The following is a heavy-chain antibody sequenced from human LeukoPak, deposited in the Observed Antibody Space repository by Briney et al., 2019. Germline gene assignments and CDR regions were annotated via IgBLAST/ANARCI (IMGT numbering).Heavy chain of an antibody. CDR3: ANSGLLRDPFDY. CDR1: GGSFSGYY. CDR2: INHSGST. Sequence: SETLSLTCAVYGGSFSGYYWSWIRQPPGKGLEWIGEINHSGSTIYNPSLKSRVTISGDASKSQFSLKLSSVTAEDTAVYYCANSGLLRDPFDYWGQGTLVTVSS. J-gene: IGHJ4*02. D-gene: IGHD1-26*01. V-gene: IGHV4-34*01.